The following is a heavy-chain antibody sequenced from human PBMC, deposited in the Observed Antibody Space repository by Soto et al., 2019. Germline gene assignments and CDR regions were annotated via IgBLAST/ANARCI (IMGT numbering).Heavy chain of an antibody. J-gene: IGHJ5*02. CDR1: GGSVSIGDYL. D-gene: IGHD4-17*01. V-gene: IGHV4-30-4*01. CDR3: ARARGGDSGDYASLFDR. Sequence: VQLQESGPGLVTPSQTLSLTCTVFGGSVSIGDYLWSWIRQRPGKGLEWIGYIHDSGNTYYNPSLKSRVTISLDTSKNQFRLKVTSMTAADTAVYFCARARGGDSGDYASLFDRWGQGNLVTVSS. CDR2: IHDSGNT.